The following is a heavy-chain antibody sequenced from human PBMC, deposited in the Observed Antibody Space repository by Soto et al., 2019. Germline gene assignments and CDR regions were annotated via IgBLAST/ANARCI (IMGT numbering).Heavy chain of an antibody. D-gene: IGHD2-15*01. J-gene: IGHJ6*02. CDR2: INPNSGGT. Sequence: QVQLVQSGAEVKKPGASVKVSCKASGYTFTGYYMHWVRQAPGQGLEWMGWINPNSGGTNYAQKFQGWVTMTRGTSISTVYMELGRLRSDDPAVYYCARGPTVAATGGYYYCGMDVWGQGTTVTVSS. CDR1: GYTFTGYY. CDR3: ARGPTVAATGGYYYCGMDV. V-gene: IGHV1-2*04.